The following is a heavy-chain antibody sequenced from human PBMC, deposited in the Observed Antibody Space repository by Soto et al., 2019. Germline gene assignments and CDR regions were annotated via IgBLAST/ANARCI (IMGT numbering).Heavy chain of an antibody. CDR1: GYTFTSYG. D-gene: IGHD3-10*01. CDR2: ISTYNGNT. Sequence: QVQLVQSGAEVKKPGASVKVSCKASGYTFTSYGISWVRQAPGQGLEWMGWISTYNGNTKYAQKLQGRVTMTTDTATSTAYMERRSLRADDTAVFYCAREMVRGVGSDYWGQGTLVTVSS. CDR3: AREMVRGVGSDY. V-gene: IGHV1-18*01. J-gene: IGHJ4*02.